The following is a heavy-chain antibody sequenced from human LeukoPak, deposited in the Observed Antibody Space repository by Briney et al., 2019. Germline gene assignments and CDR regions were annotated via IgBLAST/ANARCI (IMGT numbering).Heavy chain of an antibody. CDR2: ISGSGEST. CDR1: GFSYA. Sequence: PGGSLRLSCAASGFSYAMSWVRQAPGKGLEWVSSISGSGESTYYADYVKGRFTVSRDNSKNTVNLQLNSLRAEDTAVYYCAKDAIGQYRPYYFDCWGQGTLVTVSS. D-gene: IGHD3-16*02. CDR3: AKDAIGQYRPYYFDC. V-gene: IGHV3-23*01. J-gene: IGHJ4*02.